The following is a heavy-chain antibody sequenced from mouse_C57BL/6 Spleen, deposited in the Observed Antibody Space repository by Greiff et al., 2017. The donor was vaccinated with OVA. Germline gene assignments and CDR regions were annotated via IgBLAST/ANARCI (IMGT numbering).Heavy chain of an antibody. CDR2: IWSGGST. CDR1: GFSLTSYG. J-gene: IGHJ4*01. D-gene: IGHD1-1*01. CDR3: ARNEIITTVVATKDYYAMDY. V-gene: IGHV2-2*01. Sequence: VQLQQSGPGLVQPSQSLSITCTVSGFSLTSYGVHWVRQSPGKGLEWLGVIWSGGSTDYNAAFISRLSISKDNSKSQVFFKMNSLQADDTAIYYCARNEIITTVVATKDYYAMDYWGQGTSVTVSS.